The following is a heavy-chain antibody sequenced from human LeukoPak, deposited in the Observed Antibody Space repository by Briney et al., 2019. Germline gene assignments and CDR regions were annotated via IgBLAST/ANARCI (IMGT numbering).Heavy chain of an antibody. CDR3: ARDQYCSSTSCYYYGMDV. V-gene: IGHV3-33*01. J-gene: IGHJ6*02. CDR1: GFTFSSYG. D-gene: IGHD2-2*01. Sequence: PGGSLRLSCAASGFTFSSYGMHWVRQAPGKGLEWVAVIWYDGSNKYYADSVKGRFTISRDNSKNTLYLQMNSLRAEDTAVYYCARDQYCSSTSCYYYGMDVWGQGTTVTVSS. CDR2: IWYDGSNK.